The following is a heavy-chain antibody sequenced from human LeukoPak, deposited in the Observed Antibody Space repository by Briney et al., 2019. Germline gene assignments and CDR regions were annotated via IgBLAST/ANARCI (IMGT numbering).Heavy chain of an antibody. J-gene: IGHJ4*02. D-gene: IGHD3-10*01. CDR3: ARRASGAYYIDY. Sequence: GASLKISCKGSGSSFTNYWIAWVRQMPGKGLEWMGIIYPGDSDTRYSPSFQGQVTISADKSISTAYLQWSSLKASDTALYYCARRASGAYYIDYWGQGTLVTVSS. V-gene: IGHV5-51*01. CDR2: IYPGDSDT. CDR1: GSSFTNYW.